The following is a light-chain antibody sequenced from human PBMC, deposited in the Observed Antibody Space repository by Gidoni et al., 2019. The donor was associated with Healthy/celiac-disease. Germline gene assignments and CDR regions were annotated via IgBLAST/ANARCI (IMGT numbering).Light chain of an antibody. CDR2: SKN. V-gene: IGLV1-44*01. J-gene: IGLJ2*01. CDR3: AAWDDSLNGQVV. CDR1: SSNTGSNN. Sequence: QSVLTQPPSASGTPAQRVTISCSGSSSNTGSNNVTWYQQFPGTAPELLIYSKNHRPSGVPDRFSGSKSGTSASLAISGLQSEDEADYYCAAWDDSLNGQVVFGGGTKLTVL.